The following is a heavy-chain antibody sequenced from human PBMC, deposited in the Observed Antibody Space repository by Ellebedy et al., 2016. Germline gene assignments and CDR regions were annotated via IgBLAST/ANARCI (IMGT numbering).Heavy chain of an antibody. J-gene: IGHJ2*01. CDR1: GFTFSSYG. CDR3: ARDPMSQNWYFDL. V-gene: IGHV3-30*03. Sequence: GESLKISXAASGFTFSSYGMHWVRQAPGKGLEWVAVISYDGSNKYYADSVKGRFTISRDNSKNTLYLQMNSLRAEDTAVYYCARDPMSQNWYFDLWGRGTLVTVSS. CDR2: ISYDGSNK. D-gene: IGHD3-10*02.